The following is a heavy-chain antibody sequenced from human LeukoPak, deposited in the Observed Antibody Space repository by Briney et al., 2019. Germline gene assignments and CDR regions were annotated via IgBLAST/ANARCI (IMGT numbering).Heavy chain of an antibody. Sequence: GGVLGLSRAAPGFTLSSYSMNWGRPAPGKGLEWVSYISSSSSTIYYADSVKGRFTISRDNAKNSLYLQMNSLRDEDTAVYYCARDLTGPFDYWGQGTLVTVSS. V-gene: IGHV3-48*02. D-gene: IGHD3-9*01. CDR1: GFTLSSYS. J-gene: IGHJ4*02. CDR2: ISSSSSTI. CDR3: ARDLTGPFDY.